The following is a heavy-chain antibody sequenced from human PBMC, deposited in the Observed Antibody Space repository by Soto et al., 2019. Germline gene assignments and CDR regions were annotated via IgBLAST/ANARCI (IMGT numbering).Heavy chain of an antibody. CDR2: INPNSGGT. J-gene: IGHJ6*03. Sequence: ASVKVSCKASGYTFTGYYMHWVRQAPGQGLEWMGWINPNSGGTNYAQKFQGWVTMTRDTSISTAYMELSRLRSDDTAVYYCARGGYSSSYRYYYYYTDVWGKGTTVTVSS. CDR1: GYTFTGYY. D-gene: IGHD6-6*01. V-gene: IGHV1-2*04. CDR3: ARGGYSSSYRYYYYYTDV.